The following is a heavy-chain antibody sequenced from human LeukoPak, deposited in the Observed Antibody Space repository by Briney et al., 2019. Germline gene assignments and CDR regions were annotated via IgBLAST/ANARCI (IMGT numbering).Heavy chain of an antibody. CDR2: IYTSGST. D-gene: IGHD5-18*01. CDR3: ARGYSYGLIFDY. J-gene: IGHJ4*02. Sequence: SETLSLTCTVSGGSISSYYWSWIRQPAGKGLEWIGRIYTSGSTNYNPSLKSRVTMSVDTSKNQFPLKLSSVTAADTAVYYCARGYSYGLIFDYWGQGTLVTVSS. CDR1: GGSISSYY. V-gene: IGHV4-4*07.